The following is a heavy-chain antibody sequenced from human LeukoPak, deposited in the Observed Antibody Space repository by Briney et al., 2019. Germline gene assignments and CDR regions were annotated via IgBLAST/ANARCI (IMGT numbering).Heavy chain of an antibody. J-gene: IGHJ4*02. V-gene: IGHV3-21*01. Sequence: YIILGLGRAPAKELAGVESITRSSNYLYYADSLKGRFTISRDNAKNSLYLQMNSLRAEDTAVYYCARARYDSSGYYPLGDYWGQGTLVTVSS. D-gene: IGHD3-22*01. CDR1: YI. CDR3: ARARYDSSGYYPLGDY. CDR2: ITRSSNYL.